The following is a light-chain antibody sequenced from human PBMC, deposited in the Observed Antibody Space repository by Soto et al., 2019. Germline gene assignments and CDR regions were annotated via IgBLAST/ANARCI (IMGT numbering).Light chain of an antibody. V-gene: IGLV2-11*01. CDR1: SSDVGGYNY. CDR3: SSYTGISTQV. Sequence: QSALTQPRSVSGSPGQSVTISCTGTSSDVGGYNYVSWYQQHPGKAPKLMIYDVSTRPSGVPDRFSGSKSGNTASLTISGLQAEDEADYYCSSYTGISTQVFGGGTKVTVL. CDR2: DVS. J-gene: IGLJ3*02.